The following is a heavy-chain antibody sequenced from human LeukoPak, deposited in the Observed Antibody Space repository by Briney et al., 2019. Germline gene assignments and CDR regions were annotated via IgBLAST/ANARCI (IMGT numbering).Heavy chain of an antibody. D-gene: IGHD6-13*01. Sequence: GGSLRLSCAASGFTFSSYAMHWVRQAPGKGLEWVAVISYDGSNKYYADSVKGRFTISRDNSKNTLYLQMNSLRAEDTAVYYCARDAFAAGYFDYWGQGILVTVSS. CDR2: ISYDGSNK. CDR3: ARDAFAAGYFDY. V-gene: IGHV3-30*04. CDR1: GFTFSSYA. J-gene: IGHJ4*02.